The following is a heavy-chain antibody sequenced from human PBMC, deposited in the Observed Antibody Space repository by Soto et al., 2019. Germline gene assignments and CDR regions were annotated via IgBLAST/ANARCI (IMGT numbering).Heavy chain of an antibody. V-gene: IGHV3-74*01. CDR2: INSDGSST. J-gene: IGHJ3*02. D-gene: IGHD3-22*01. CDR1: GFTFSSYW. CDR3: ARESHYYDSSGYPGRAFDI. Sequence: GGYLRLSCAASGFTFSSYWMHWVRQAPGKGLVWVSRINSDGSSTSYADSVKGRFTISRDNAKNTLYLQMNSLRAEDTAVYYCARESHYYDSSGYPGRAFDIWGQGTMVTVSS.